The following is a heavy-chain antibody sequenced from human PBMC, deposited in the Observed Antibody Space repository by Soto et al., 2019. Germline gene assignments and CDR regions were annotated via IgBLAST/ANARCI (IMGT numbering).Heavy chain of an antibody. CDR2: INHSGST. V-gene: IGHV4-34*01. Sequence: QVQLQQWGAGLLKPSETLSLTCAVYGGSFSGYYWSWIRQPPGKGLEWIGEINHSGSTNYNPSLKSRVTIYVDTYKNQFSLKLSSVTAADTAVYYCARPTRQWLGLRYYYGMDVWGQGTTVTVSS. J-gene: IGHJ6*02. D-gene: IGHD6-19*01. CDR1: GGSFSGYY. CDR3: ARPTRQWLGLRYYYGMDV.